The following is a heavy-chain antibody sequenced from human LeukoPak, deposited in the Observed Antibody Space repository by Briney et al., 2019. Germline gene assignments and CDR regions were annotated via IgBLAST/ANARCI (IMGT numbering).Heavy chain of an antibody. J-gene: IGHJ3*02. CDR3: ARHFPLSYYDSSGYHDAFDI. V-gene: IGHV4-59*08. CDR1: GGSISSYY. D-gene: IGHD3-22*01. CDR2: IYYSGST. Sequence: SETLSLTCTVSGGSISSYYWSWIRQPPGKGLEWIGYIYYSGSTNYNPSLKSRVTISVDTSKNQFSLKLSSVTAADTAVYYCARHFPLSYYDSSGYHDAFDIWGQGTMDTVSS.